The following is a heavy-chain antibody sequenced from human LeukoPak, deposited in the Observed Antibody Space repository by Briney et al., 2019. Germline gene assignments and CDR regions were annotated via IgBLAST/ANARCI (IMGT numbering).Heavy chain of an antibody. CDR2: IYHGGNS. V-gene: IGHV4-38-2*02. D-gene: IGHD2-15*01. J-gene: IGHJ2*01. Sequence: PSETLSLTCTVSGYSISSGYYWAWIRQPPGKGLEWIGSIYHGGNSYYNASLKSRVTMSVDTSKNQFSLKLSSVTAADAAVYYCARLPLKVVWTNWYFDLWGRGTPVTVSS. CDR3: ARLPLKVVWTNWYFDL. CDR1: GYSISSGYY.